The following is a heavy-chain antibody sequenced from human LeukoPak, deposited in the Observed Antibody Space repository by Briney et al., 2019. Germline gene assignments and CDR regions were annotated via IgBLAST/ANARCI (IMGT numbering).Heavy chain of an antibody. V-gene: IGHV4-34*01. CDR1: GGSFSGYY. CDR3: ARGSLERITRYYYYGMDV. CDR2: INHSGST. D-gene: IGHD2/OR15-2a*01. J-gene: IGHJ6*02. Sequence: SETLSLTCAVYGGSFSGYYWSWIRQPPGKGLEWIGEINHSGSTNYIPSLKSRVTISVDTSKNQFSLKLSSVTAADTAVYYCARGSLERITRYYYYGMDVWGQGTTVTVSS.